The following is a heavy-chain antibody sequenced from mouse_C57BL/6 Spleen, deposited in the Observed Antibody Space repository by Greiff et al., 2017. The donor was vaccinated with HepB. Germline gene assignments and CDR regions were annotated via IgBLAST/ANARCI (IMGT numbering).Heavy chain of an antibody. J-gene: IGHJ1*03. V-gene: IGHV3-6*01. D-gene: IGHD1-1*01. CDR1: GYSITSGYY. CDR2: ISYDGSN. CDR3: ARFTVVAPYWDFDV. Sequence: EVQVVESGPGLVKPSQSLSLTRSVTGYSITSGYYWNWIRQFPGNKLEWMGYISYDGSNNYNPSLKNRISITRDTSKNQFFLKLNSVTTEDTATYYCARFTVVAPYWDFDVWGKGTTVTVSS.